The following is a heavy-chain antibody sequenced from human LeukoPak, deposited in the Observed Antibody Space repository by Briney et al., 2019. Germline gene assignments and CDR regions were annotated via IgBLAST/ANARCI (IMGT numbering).Heavy chain of an antibody. D-gene: IGHD3/OR15-3a*01. Sequence: PGGSLRLSRAASGFFLSNYWMSWVRLAPGKGLEWVANIGKDGRGNHYVDSVRGRFTISRDNAKNSLYLQMDSLRVDDTGVYYCARDLDYYATDYWGQGTLVTVSS. J-gene: IGHJ4*02. CDR1: GFFLSNYW. CDR2: IGKDGRGN. V-gene: IGHV3-7*01. CDR3: ARDLDYYATDY.